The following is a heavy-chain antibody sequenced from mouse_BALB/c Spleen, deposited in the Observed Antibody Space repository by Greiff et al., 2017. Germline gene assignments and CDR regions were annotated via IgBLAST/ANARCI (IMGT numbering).Heavy chain of an antibody. V-gene: IGHV5-6-3*01. CDR1: GFTFSSYG. J-gene: IGHJ3*01. Sequence: EVKLVESGGGLVQPGGSLKLSCAASGFTFSSYGMSWVRQTPDKRLELVATINSNGGSTYYPDSVKGRFTISRDNAKNTLYLQMSSLKSEDTAMYYCARGSGYWFAYWGQGTLVTVSA. D-gene: IGHD3-1*01. CDR3: ARGSGYWFAY. CDR2: INSNGGST.